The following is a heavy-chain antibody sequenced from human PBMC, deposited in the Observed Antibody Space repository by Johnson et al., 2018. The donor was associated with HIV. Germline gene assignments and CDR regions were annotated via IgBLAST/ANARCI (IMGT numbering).Heavy chain of an antibody. CDR2: ISWDGGST. V-gene: IGHV3-43D*03. CDR1: GFTFDDYA. D-gene: IGHD1-1*01. CDR3: AREVRTETYGMDAFDI. J-gene: IGHJ3*02. Sequence: VQLVESGGVVVQPGGSLRLSCAASGFTFDDYAMHWVRQAPGKGLEWVSLISWDGGSTYYADSVKGRFTISRDNSKNSLYLQMNSLRAEDTAVYYCAREVRTETYGMDAFDIWGQWTMVTVSS.